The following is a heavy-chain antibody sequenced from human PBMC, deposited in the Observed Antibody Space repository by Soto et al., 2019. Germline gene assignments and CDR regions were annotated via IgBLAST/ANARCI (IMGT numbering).Heavy chain of an antibody. CDR1: GFTFSSYS. CDR3: ARGEGHYKY. Sequence: EVQLVESGGGLVQPGGSLRVSCAASGFTFSSYSMNWVRQAPGKGLEWISYISSSSITIYYADSVKGRFTISRDNAKNSLYLQMNRLRDEDTAVYYCARGEGHYKYWGQGTRVTVSS. CDR2: ISSSSITI. D-gene: IGHD3-10*01. V-gene: IGHV3-48*02. J-gene: IGHJ4*02.